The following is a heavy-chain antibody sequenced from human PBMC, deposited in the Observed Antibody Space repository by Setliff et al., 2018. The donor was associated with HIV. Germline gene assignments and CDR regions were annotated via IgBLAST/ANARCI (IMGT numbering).Heavy chain of an antibody. D-gene: IGHD1-7*01. Sequence: PGGSLRLSCAASGFTFSAHGMHWVRQAQGKGLEWVAFINYDESSEYYVDSVKGRVTISRDNSKNTVDLQMNSLRAEDTAVYYCAKDGDYSNWDYDAFDIWGQGTMVTVSS. CDR1: GFTFSAHG. CDR3: AKDGDYSNWDYDAFDI. J-gene: IGHJ3*02. V-gene: IGHV3-30*02. CDR2: INYDESSE.